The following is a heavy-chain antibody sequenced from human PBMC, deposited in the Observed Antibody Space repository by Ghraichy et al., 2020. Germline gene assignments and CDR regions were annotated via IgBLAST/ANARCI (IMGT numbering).Heavy chain of an antibody. CDR3: ARGLGYSYGHMALDY. J-gene: IGHJ4*02. Sequence: SETLSLTCAVYGGSFSGYYWSWIRQPPGKGLEWIGEINHRGSTNYNPSLKSRVTISVDTSKNQVSRKLSSVTAADTAVYYCARGLGYSYGHMALDYWGQGTLVTVSS. D-gene: IGHD5-18*01. V-gene: IGHV4-34*01. CDR2: INHRGST. CDR1: GGSFSGYY.